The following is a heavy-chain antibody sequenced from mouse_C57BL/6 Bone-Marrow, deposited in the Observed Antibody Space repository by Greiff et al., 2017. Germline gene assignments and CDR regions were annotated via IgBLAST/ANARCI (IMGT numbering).Heavy chain of an antibody. Sequence: VHLVESGPGLVAPSQSLSITCTVSGFSLTSYAISWVRQPPGTVLAWLGVIWTGGGTNYTSALTSRLSISKDNSKSQVFLKMNSLQTDDTARYYWARNGGGAWFAYWGHGTLVTVSA. J-gene: IGHJ3*01. CDR2: IWTGGGT. CDR1: GFSLTSYA. CDR3: ARNGGGAWFAY. V-gene: IGHV2-9-1*01.